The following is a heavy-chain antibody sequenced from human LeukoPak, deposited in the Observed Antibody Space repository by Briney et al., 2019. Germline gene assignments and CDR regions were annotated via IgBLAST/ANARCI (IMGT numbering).Heavy chain of an antibody. D-gene: IGHD6-13*01. V-gene: IGHV3-9*01. CDR1: GFTFDDYA. CDR2: ISWNSGSI. CDR3: AKDISVAAAEGGDFDY. Sequence: GGSLRLSCAASGFTFDDYAMHWVRQAPGKGLEWVSGISWNSGSINYADSVKGRFTISRDNAKNSLYLQMNSLRAEDTALYYCAKDISVAAAEGGDFDYWGQGTLVTVSS. J-gene: IGHJ4*02.